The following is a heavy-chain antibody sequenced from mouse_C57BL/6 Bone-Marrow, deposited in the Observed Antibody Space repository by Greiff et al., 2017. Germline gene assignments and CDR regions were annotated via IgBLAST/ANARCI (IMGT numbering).Heavy chain of an antibody. CDR2: INPNYGTT. CDR3: ARGGWLLRWYFDV. Sequence: EVQLQQSGPELVKPGASVKISCNASGYSFTDYNMNWVKQSNGKSLEWIGVINPNYGTTSYNQKFKGKATLTVDQSSSTAYMQLNSLTSEDSAVYYGARGGWLLRWYFDVWGTGTTVTVSS. J-gene: IGHJ1*03. V-gene: IGHV1-39*01. CDR1: GYSFTDYN. D-gene: IGHD2-3*01.